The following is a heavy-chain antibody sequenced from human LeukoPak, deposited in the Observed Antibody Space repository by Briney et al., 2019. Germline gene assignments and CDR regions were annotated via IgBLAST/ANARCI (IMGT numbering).Heavy chain of an antibody. CDR1: GYTFTSYG. D-gene: IGHD2-15*01. J-gene: IGHJ5*02. CDR3: ARDFNGIDIVVVVAATNWFDP. Sequence: GSVKVSCKASGYTFTSYGISWVRRAPGQGLEWMGWISAYNGNTTYAQKPHGRVTMTTDTSTSTAYMELRSLRSDDTAVYYCARDFNGIDIVVVVAATNWFDPWGQGTLVTVSS. CDR2: ISAYNGNT. V-gene: IGHV1-18*01.